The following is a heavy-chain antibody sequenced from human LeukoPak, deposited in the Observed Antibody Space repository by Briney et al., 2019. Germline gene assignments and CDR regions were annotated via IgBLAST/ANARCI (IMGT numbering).Heavy chain of an antibody. CDR2: ISYDGSNK. J-gene: IGHJ4*02. V-gene: IGHV3-30*18. D-gene: IGHD4-17*01. CDR1: GFTFSSYG. Sequence: GGSLRLSCAASGFTFSSYGMHWVRQAPGKGLEWVAVISYDGSNKYYADSVKGRFTISRDNSKNTLYLQMNSLRAEDTAVYYCAKGPFTVTIRLDYWGQGTLVTVSS. CDR3: AKGPFTVTIRLDY.